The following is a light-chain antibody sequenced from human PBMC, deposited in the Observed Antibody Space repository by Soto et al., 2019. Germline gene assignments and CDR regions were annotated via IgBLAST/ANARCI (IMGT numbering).Light chain of an antibody. CDR1: EYIGTW. V-gene: IGKV1-12*01. CDR2: AAS. Sequence: DIQMTQSPSSVSASVGDTVTITCRASEYIGTWLAWYQQKPGKAPNLLISAASSLQIGVTTRFSGSGSGTDFTLTISSLQPEDFATYFCQQGASFPLAFGGGTMVEIK. CDR3: QQGASFPLA. J-gene: IGKJ4*01.